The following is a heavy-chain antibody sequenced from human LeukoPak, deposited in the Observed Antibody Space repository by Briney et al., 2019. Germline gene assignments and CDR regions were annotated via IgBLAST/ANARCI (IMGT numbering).Heavy chain of an antibody. V-gene: IGHV4-4*07. CDR2: IYTSGTT. Sequence: PSETLSLTCTGSGGSISSYYWSWIRQPAGKGLEWIGSIYTSGTTNYNPSLKSRGTISVDTSKNQFSLKLSSVTAADTAVYYCATHIAVTAYYFDYWGQGTLVSVSS. J-gene: IGHJ4*02. CDR1: GGSISSYY. CDR3: ATHIAVTAYYFDY. D-gene: IGHD6-19*01.